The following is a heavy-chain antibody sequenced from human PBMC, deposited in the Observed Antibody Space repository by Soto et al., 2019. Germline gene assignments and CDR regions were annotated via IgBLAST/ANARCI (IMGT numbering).Heavy chain of an antibody. J-gene: IGHJ6*02. CDR3: AKEDCSSTSCYYYYYYYGMDV. CDR1: GFTFNNFA. Sequence: LRLSCAATGFTFNNFAMNWVRQGPGKGLEWVSGISGGGDATRYADSVKGRFTISRDNSKNTLYLQMNSLRAEDTAVYYCAKEDCSSTSCYYYYYYYGMDVWGQGTTVTVSS. CDR2: ISGGGDAT. V-gene: IGHV3-23*01. D-gene: IGHD2-2*01.